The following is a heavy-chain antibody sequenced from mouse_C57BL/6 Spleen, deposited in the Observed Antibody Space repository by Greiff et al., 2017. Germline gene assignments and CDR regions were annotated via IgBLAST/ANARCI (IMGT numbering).Heavy chain of an antibody. CDR1: GYTFTSYW. Sequence: QVQLQQPGAELVKPGASVKLSCKASGYTFTSYWMHWVKQRPGQGLEWIGMIHPNSGSTNYNEKFKSKATLTVDKSSSTAYMQLSSLTSEDSAVYYCAREGRLLWSTFAYWGQGTLVTVSA. V-gene: IGHV1-64*01. D-gene: IGHD2-10*01. J-gene: IGHJ3*01. CDR3: AREGRLLWSTFAY. CDR2: IHPNSGST.